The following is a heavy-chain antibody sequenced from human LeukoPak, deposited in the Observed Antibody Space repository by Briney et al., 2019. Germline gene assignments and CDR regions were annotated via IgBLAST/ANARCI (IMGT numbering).Heavy chain of an antibody. CDR3: ARGYSSGWSAFDY. J-gene: IGHJ4*02. D-gene: IGHD6-19*01. Sequence: GGSLRLSCAASGFTFSSYEMNWVRQAPGKGLEWVSYISSSGSTIYYADSVKGRFTISRDNADNSLYLQMNSLRAEDTAVYYCARGYSSGWSAFDYWGQGTLVTVSS. CDR2: ISSSGSTI. CDR1: GFTFSSYE. V-gene: IGHV3-48*03.